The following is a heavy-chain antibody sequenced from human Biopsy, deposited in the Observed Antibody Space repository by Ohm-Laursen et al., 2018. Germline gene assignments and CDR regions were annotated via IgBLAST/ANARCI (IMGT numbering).Heavy chain of an antibody. J-gene: IGHJ1*01. CDR2: NIPILGTG. Sequence: SSVKVSCKAPGGTFSNYGVNWVRQAPGQGLEWLGGNIPILGTGNYAQKFQDRATVAADTATSTATMELRSLRSDDTAVYYCATKLTGYFHHWGQGTLVIVSS. CDR3: ATKLTGYFHH. CDR1: GGTFSNYG. V-gene: IGHV1-69*06. D-gene: IGHD3-9*01.